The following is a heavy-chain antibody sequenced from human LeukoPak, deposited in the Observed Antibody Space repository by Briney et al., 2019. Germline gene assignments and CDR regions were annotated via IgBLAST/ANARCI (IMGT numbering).Heavy chain of an antibody. V-gene: IGHV4-59*01. CDR3: AGYTSGRFFFDF. J-gene: IGHJ4*02. CDR2: IYYSGST. Sequence: SETLSPTCSVSGGSINTYYWSWLRQPPGKGLEWIGYIYYSGSTNYNPSLKSRVTMSVDTSKNQISPNLTSVDAADTAVYYCAGYTSGRFFFDFWGQGALVTVSS. CDR1: GGSINTYY. D-gene: IGHD3-10*01.